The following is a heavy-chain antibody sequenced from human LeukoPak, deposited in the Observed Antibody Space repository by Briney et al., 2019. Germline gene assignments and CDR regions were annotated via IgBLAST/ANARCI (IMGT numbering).Heavy chain of an antibody. V-gene: IGHV3-7*01. D-gene: IGHD5-12*01. Sequence: PGGSLRLSCAASGFTFSSYAVSWVRQAPGKGLEWVANIKKDGSEKYYVDSVKGRFTISRDNAKNSLYLQMNSLRAEDTAVYYCARTPSGYDTRIDYWGQGTLVTVSS. CDR1: GFTFSSYA. CDR2: IKKDGSEK. CDR3: ARTPSGYDTRIDY. J-gene: IGHJ4*02.